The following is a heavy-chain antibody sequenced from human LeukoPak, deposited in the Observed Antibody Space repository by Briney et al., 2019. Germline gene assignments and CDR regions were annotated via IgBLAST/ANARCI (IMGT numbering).Heavy chain of an antibody. CDR1: GYTFTSYG. V-gene: IGHV1-18*01. D-gene: IGHD2-2*01. CDR2: ISAYNGNT. CDR3: ARTVSCSSTSCYLSDY. J-gene: IGHJ4*02. Sequence: GASVKVSCKASGYTFTSYGISWVRQAPGQGLEWMGWISAYNGNTNYAQKLQGRVTMTTDTSTGTAYMELGSLRSDDTAVYYCARTVSCSSTSCYLSDYWGQGTLVTVSS.